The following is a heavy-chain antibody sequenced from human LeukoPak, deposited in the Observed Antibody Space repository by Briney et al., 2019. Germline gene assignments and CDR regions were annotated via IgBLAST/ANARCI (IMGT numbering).Heavy chain of an antibody. D-gene: IGHD3-22*01. J-gene: IGHJ3*02. CDR2: TYYCGST. V-gene: IGHV4-31*03. CDR1: GGSISSGGYY. CDR3: ARDSTHYYDSSGPVDAFDI. Sequence: SETLSLTCTVSGGSISSGGYYWSWIRQHPGRGLEWFGYTYYCGSTYYNPSLKSRVTISVDTSKNQFSLKLSSVTAADTAVYYCARDSTHYYDSSGPVDAFDIWGQGTMVTVSS.